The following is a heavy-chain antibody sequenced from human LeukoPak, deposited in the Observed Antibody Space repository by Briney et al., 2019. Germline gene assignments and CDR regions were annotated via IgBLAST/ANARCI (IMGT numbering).Heavy chain of an antibody. V-gene: IGHV4-4*07. D-gene: IGHD3-10*01. CDR2: ILTSGST. Sequence: SETLSLTCTVSGDSISSHYWSWIRQPAGKGLEWIGRILTSGSTYYNPSLKSRVTISVDTSKNQFSLKLSSVTAADTAVYYCARGKEVITMLRGLKPGYYFDYWGQGTLVTVSS. CDR1: GDSISSHY. J-gene: IGHJ4*02. CDR3: ARGKEVITMLRGLKPGYYFDY.